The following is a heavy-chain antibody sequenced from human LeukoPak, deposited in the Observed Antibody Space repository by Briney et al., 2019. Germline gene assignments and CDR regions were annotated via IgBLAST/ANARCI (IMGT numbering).Heavy chain of an antibody. CDR1: GFSFSTYS. D-gene: IGHD6-19*01. Sequence: PGGSLRLSCATSGFSFSTYSMAWVRQAPGRGLEWVSVISGGGYIVYADSVKGRFTISRDNSENTVYLQMNGLRAEDTAIYYCARERDRGTDVADHFDHWGQGTLVTVSS. CDR2: ISGGGYI. V-gene: IGHV3-23*01. J-gene: IGHJ4*02. CDR3: ARERDRGTDVADHFDH.